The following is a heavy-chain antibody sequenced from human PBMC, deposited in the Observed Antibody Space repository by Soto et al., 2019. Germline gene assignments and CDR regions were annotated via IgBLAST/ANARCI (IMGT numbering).Heavy chain of an antibody. CDR2: IYWNDDK. D-gene: IGHD6-19*01. CDR3: AHSSEEWLVPYYYYYGMDV. V-gene: IGHV2-5*01. J-gene: IGHJ6*02. Sequence: SGPPGEPTQTLTLTCTFSGFSLSTSGVGVGWIRQPPGKALEWLALIYWNDDKRYSPSLKSRLTITKDTSKNQVVLTMTNMDPVDTATYYCAHSSEEWLVPYYYYYGMDVWGQGTTVTVSS. CDR1: GFSLSTSGVG.